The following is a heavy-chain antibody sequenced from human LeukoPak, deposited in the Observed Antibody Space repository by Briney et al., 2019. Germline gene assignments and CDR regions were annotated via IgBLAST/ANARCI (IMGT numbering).Heavy chain of an antibody. V-gene: IGHV3-7*01. CDR3: ARVVVNTYYDFWSGTNWFDP. J-gene: IGHJ5*02. D-gene: IGHD3-3*01. Sequence: GGSLRLSCAASGFTLSSYWMSWVRQAPGKGLEWVANIKQDGSEKYYVDSVKGRFTISRDNAKNSLYLQMNSLRAEDTAVYYCARVVVNTYYDFWSGTNWFDPWGQGTLVTVSS. CDR2: IKQDGSEK. CDR1: GFTLSSYW.